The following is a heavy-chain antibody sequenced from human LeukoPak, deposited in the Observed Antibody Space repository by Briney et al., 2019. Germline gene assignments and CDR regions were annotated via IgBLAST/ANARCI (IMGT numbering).Heavy chain of an antibody. V-gene: IGHV4-34*01. CDR2: INHSGST. D-gene: IGHD3-9*01. CDR1: GGSFSGYY. J-gene: IGHJ5*02. CDR3: ARGRKAVLVTGGWFDP. Sequence: SETLSLTCAVYGGSFSGYYWSWIRQPPGKGLEWIGEINHSGSTNYNPSLKSRVTISVDTSKNQFSLKLSSVTAADTAVYYCARGRKAVLVTGGWFDPWGQGTLVTVSS.